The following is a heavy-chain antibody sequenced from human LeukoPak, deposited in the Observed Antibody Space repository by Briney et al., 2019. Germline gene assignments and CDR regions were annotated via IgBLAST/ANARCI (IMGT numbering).Heavy chain of an antibody. CDR2: IYYSGST. CDR1: GGSISSSSYY. V-gene: IGHV4-39*07. Sequence: SETLSLTCTVSGGSISSSSYYWGWIRQPPGKGLEWIGSIYYSGSTYYNPSLKSRVTISVDTSKNQFSPKLSSVTAADTAVYYCARATQWELLYWGQGTLVTVSS. D-gene: IGHD1-26*01. J-gene: IGHJ4*02. CDR3: ARATQWELLY.